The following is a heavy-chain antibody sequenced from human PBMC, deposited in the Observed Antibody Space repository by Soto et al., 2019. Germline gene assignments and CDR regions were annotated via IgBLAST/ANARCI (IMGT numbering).Heavy chain of an antibody. J-gene: IGHJ6*02. CDR1: AVTVTNSI. Sequence: QVHLVQSGPEVKKPGSSVKVSCRASAVTVTNSIISWVRQARGQGLEWLGASMPVSGAPIYAQIFKGRITITAAKSTTTVYMALSSLSSHDTAVYYGAKEHWSHLSSFAPDNGMDVWGQGTPVTVAS. D-gene: IGHD2-8*02. CDR2: SMPVSGAP. CDR3: AKEHWSHLSSFAPDNGMDV. V-gene: IGHV1-69*06.